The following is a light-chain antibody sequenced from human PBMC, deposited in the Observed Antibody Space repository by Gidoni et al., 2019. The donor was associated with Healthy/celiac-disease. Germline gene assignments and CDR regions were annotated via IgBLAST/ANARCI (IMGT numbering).Light chain of an antibody. V-gene: IGKV4-1*01. CDR2: WAS. Sequence: DIVMTQSPDSLAVSLGERATINCKSSQSVLYSSNNKNYLAWYQQKPGQPPKLLIYWASTRESGVPDRFSGSGSGTDFTLTSSSLQAEDVAVYYCQQSVLGLTFGGGTKVEIK. CDR3: QQSVLGLT. J-gene: IGKJ4*01. CDR1: QSVLYSSNNKNY.